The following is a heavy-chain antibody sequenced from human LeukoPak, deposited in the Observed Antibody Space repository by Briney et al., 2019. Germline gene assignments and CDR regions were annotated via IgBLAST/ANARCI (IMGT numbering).Heavy chain of an antibody. D-gene: IGHD2-15*01. V-gene: IGHV4-59*08. CDR1: GGSISSYY. J-gene: IGHJ3*02. Sequence: PSETLSLTCTVSGGSISSYYWSWIRQPPGKGLEWIEYIYYSGSTKYNPSLKSRVTISVDTSENQFSLKLSSVTAADTAVYYCARHVGYCSGRSCYGVAFDIWGQGTMVTVSS. CDR2: IYYSGST. CDR3: ARHVGYCSGRSCYGVAFDI.